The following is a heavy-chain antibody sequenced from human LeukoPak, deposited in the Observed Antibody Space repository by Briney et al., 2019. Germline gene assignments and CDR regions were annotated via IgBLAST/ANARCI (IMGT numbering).Heavy chain of an antibody. J-gene: IGHJ3*02. CDR3: ARVDVYSSLGAFDI. V-gene: IGHV1-18*01. Sequence: ASVKVSCKASGYTFTSYGISWVRQAPGQGPEWMGWISAYNGNTNYAQKLQGRVTMTTDTSTSTAYMELRSLRSDDTAVYYCARVDVYSSLGAFDIWGQGTMVTVSS. D-gene: IGHD5-18*01. CDR1: GYTFTSYG. CDR2: ISAYNGNT.